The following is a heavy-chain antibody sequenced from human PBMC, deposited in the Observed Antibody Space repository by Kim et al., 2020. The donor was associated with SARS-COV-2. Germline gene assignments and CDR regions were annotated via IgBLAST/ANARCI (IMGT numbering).Heavy chain of an antibody. CDR2: VFWDDSK. CDR1: GFSLTTTGMG. V-gene: IGHV2-5*02. J-gene: IGHJ4*02. CDR3: GHRSLATSVPHLDY. D-gene: IGHD3-10*01. Sequence: SGPTLVKPTQTLTLTCTFSGFSLTTTGMGVGWVRQPPGKALEWLAFVFWDDSKVFNPSLKTRLTIMKDTSKNQVVLILTDLDTVDTATYFCGHRSLATSVPHLDYWGQGTLVTVSS.